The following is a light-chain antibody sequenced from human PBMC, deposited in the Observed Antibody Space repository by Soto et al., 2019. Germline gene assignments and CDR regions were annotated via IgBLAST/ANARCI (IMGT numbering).Light chain of an antibody. CDR1: QSVLYSSNNKNY. J-gene: IGKJ1*01. CDR2: WAS. Sequence: DIVMTQSPDSLAVSLGERATINCKSSQSVLYSSNNKNYLVWYQQKPGQPPKLLIYWASTRESGVPDRFSGSGSGTDFTLTISSLQAEDVAVYYCQQYYSTPPTFGQGTKVDNK. CDR3: QQYYSTPPT. V-gene: IGKV4-1*01.